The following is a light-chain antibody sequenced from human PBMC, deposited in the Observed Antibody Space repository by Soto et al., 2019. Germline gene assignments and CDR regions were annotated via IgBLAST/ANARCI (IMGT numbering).Light chain of an antibody. V-gene: IGLV3-27*01. J-gene: IGLJ3*02. Sequence: SYELTQPSSVSVSPGQTARITCSGDVLAKKYARWFQQKPGQAPVLVIYKDSERPSGIPERFSGSSSGTTVTLTISGAQVEDEADYYCHSAADNNWAFGGGTKLTVL. CDR3: HSAADNNWA. CDR1: VLAKKY. CDR2: KDS.